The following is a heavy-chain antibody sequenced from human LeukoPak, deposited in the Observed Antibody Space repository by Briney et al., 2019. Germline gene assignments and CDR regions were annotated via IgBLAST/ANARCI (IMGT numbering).Heavy chain of an antibody. CDR3: ARGGTAYYDILTGYFD. D-gene: IGHD3-9*01. Sequence: SETLSLTCTVSGGSISSYYWSWIRQPPGKGLEWIGYIYYSGSTNYNPSLKSRVAISVDTSKNQFSPKLSSVTAADTAVYYCARGGTAYYDILTGYFDWGQGTLVTVSS. CDR2: IYYSGST. J-gene: IGHJ4*02. V-gene: IGHV4-59*01. CDR1: GGSISSYY.